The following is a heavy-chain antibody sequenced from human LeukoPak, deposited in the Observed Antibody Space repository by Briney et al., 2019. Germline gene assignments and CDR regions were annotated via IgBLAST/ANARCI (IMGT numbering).Heavy chain of an antibody. J-gene: IGHJ4*02. D-gene: IGHD5-18*01. CDR3: ARDLRAGYSSSTAPFDY. V-gene: IGHV3-48*04. CDR2: ISSTSSTI. Sequence: PGGSLRLSCAASGFTFSSYSMNWVRQAPGKGLEWVPYISSTSSTIYYADSVKGRFTISRDNAKNSLYLQMNCLRAEDTAVYYCARDLRAGYSSSTAPFDYWGQGTLVTVSS. CDR1: GFTFSSYS.